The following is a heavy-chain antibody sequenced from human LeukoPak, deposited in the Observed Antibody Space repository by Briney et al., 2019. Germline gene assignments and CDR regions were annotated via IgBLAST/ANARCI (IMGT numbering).Heavy chain of an antibody. CDR2: INPNSGGT. V-gene: IGHV1-2*06. CDR3: ARGCSGGSCYRNWFDP. J-gene: IGHJ5*02. Sequence: GASVKVSCKASGYTFTGYYMHWGRQAPGQGLEWMGRINPNSGGTNYAQKFQGRVTMTRDTSISTAYMELSRLRSDDTAVYYCARGCSGGSCYRNWFDPWGQGTLVTVSS. CDR1: GYTFTGYY. D-gene: IGHD2-15*01.